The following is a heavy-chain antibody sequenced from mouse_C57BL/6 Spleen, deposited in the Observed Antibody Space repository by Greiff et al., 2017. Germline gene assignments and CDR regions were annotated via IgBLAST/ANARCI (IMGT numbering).Heavy chain of an antibody. CDR2: INPNYGTT. Sequence: VQLQQSGPELVKPGASVKISCKASGYSFTDYNMNWVKQSNGKSLEWIGVINPNYGTTSYNQKFKGKATLTVDQSSSTAYMQLNSLTSEDSAVYYCAKPSTTVVEGGFAYWGQGTLVTVSA. CDR1: GYSFTDYN. CDR3: AKPSTTVVEGGFAY. D-gene: IGHD1-1*01. V-gene: IGHV1-39*01. J-gene: IGHJ3*01.